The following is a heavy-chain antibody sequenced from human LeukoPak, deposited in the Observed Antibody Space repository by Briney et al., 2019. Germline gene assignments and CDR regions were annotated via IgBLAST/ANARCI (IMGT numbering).Heavy chain of an antibody. CDR2: ISSSSSYI. Sequence: PGGSLRLSCAASGFTFSSYSMNWVRQAPGKGLEWVSSISSSSSYIYYADSVKGRFTISRDNAKNSLYLQMNSLRAEDTAVYYCARVLRYNWNFDAFDIWGQGTMVTVSS. J-gene: IGHJ3*02. CDR1: GFTFSSYS. V-gene: IGHV3-21*01. D-gene: IGHD1-1*01. CDR3: ARVLRYNWNFDAFDI.